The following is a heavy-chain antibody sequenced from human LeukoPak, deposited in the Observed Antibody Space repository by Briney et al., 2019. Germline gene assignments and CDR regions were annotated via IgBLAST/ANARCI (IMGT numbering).Heavy chain of an antibody. J-gene: IGHJ4*02. CDR2: IYYSGST. V-gene: IGHV4-59*01. CDR1: GGSISNYY. D-gene: IGHD3-22*01. CDR3: ARALGYYDY. Sequence: SETLSLTCTVSGGSISNYYWSWIRQPPAKGLECIGYIYYSGSTNYNPSLKSRVTISLDTSKNQFSLKLTSVTAADTALYYCARALGYYDYWGQGTLVTVSS.